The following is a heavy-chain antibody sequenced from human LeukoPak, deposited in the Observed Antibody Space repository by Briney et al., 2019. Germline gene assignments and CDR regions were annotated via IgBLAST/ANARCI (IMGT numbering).Heavy chain of an antibody. CDR3: AREVLRSGWYGGAFDY. V-gene: IGHV4-59*11. Sequence: SETLSLTCTVSSGSISSHYWSWIRQPPGKGLEWIGYIYDSGSTNYNPSLKSRVTISVDTSNNQFSLKLSSVTAADTAVYYCAREVLRSGWYGGAFDYWGQGTLVTVSS. CDR1: SGSISSHY. D-gene: IGHD6-19*01. CDR2: IYDSGST. J-gene: IGHJ4*02.